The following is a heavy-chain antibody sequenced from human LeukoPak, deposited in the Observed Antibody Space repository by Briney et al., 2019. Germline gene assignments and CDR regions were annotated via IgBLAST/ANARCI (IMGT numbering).Heavy chain of an antibody. D-gene: IGHD3-22*01. Sequence: GASVKVSCKASGGTFSSYAISWVRQAPGQGLEWMGGIIPIFGTANYAQEFQGRVTITTDESTSTAYMELSSLRSEDTAVYYCATQPNNTYYYDSSGHNYYFDYWGQGTLVTVSS. CDR3: ATQPNNTYYYDSSGHNYYFDY. J-gene: IGHJ4*02. CDR2: IIPIFGTA. CDR1: GGTFSSYA. V-gene: IGHV1-69*05.